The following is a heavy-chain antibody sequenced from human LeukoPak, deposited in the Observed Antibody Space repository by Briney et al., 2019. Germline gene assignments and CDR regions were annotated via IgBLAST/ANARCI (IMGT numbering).Heavy chain of an antibody. CDR3: ARGAAQVVVPAATFDP. D-gene: IGHD2-2*01. CDR2: INPNSGGT. J-gene: IGHJ5*02. Sequence: ASVKVSCKASGYTFTGYYMHWVRQAPGQGLEWMGWINPNSGGTNYAQKFQGRVTMTRDTSISTAYMELCRLRSDDTAVYYCARGAAQVVVPAATFDPWGQGTLVTVSS. CDR1: GYTFTGYY. V-gene: IGHV1-2*02.